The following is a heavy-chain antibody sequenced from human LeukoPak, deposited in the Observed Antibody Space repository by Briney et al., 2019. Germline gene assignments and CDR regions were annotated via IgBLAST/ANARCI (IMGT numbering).Heavy chain of an antibody. CDR2: IYYTGST. CDR3: ARHGYYKEFDY. D-gene: IGHD1-26*01. J-gene: IGHJ4*02. Sequence: SETLSLTCTVSGGSISYYWGWIRQPPGKGPEWIGTIYYTGSTYYNPSPKSRVTISVDTSKNQFSLKLSSVTAADTAVYYCARHGYYKEFDYWGQGTLVTVSS. CDR1: GGSISYY. V-gene: IGHV4-39*07.